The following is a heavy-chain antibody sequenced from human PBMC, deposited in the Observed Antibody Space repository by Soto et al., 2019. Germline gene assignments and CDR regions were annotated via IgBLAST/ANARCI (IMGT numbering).Heavy chain of an antibody. Sequence: SVKVSGKPSGGTFSNSPIIWVRQAPGQGLEWMGGILPIFGTPNYAQKFQGRLTISADEFSSTAXXXXXXXXXXXXXVYYCATPAEALDTAVLKGLAHWAQATLLTVSS. V-gene: IGHV1-69*13. CDR3: ATPAEALDTAVLKGLAH. CDR2: ILPIFGTP. J-gene: IGHJ1*01. CDR1: GGTFSNSP. D-gene: IGHD5-18*01.